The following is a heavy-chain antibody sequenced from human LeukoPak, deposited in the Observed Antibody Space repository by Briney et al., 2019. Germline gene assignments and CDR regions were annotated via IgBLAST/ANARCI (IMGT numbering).Heavy chain of an antibody. CDR3: ARAGRTYYYGSGSYYKSPSPFDY. V-gene: IGHV1-18*01. CDR2: TSAYNGNT. CDR1: GYTFTSYG. D-gene: IGHD3-10*01. Sequence: ASVKVSCKASGYTFTSYGISWVRQAPGQGLEWMGWTSAYNGNTNYAQKLQGRVTITADKSTSTAYMELSSLRSEDTAVYYCARAGRTYYYGSGSYYKSPSPFDYWGQGTLVTVSS. J-gene: IGHJ4*02.